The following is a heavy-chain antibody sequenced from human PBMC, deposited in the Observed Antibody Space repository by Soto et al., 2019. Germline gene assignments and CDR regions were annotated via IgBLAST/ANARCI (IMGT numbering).Heavy chain of an antibody. D-gene: IGHD6-13*01. CDR2: IYYSGST. CDR3: ARHGPKIAEISIAAAGTRWFDP. Sequence: SETLSLTCTVSGGSISSSSYYWGWIRQPPGKGLEWIGSIYYSGSTYYNPSLKSRVTISVDTSKNQFSLKLSSVTAADTAVYYCARHGPKIAEISIAAAGTRWFDPWGQGTLVTVSS. CDR1: GGSISSSSYY. V-gene: IGHV4-39*01. J-gene: IGHJ5*02.